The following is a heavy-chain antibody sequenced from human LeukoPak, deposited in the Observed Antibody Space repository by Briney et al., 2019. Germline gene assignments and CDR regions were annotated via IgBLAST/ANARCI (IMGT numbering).Heavy chain of an antibody. Sequence: SETLSLTCAVYGGSFSGYYWSWIRQPPGKGLEWIGEINHSGSTNYNPSLKSRVTISVDTSKNQFSLKLSSVTAADTAVYYCARGLTIRDWGQGTLATVSS. V-gene: IGHV4-34*01. CDR3: ARGLTIRD. CDR1: GGSFSGYY. CDR2: INHSGST. J-gene: IGHJ4*02. D-gene: IGHD3-10*01.